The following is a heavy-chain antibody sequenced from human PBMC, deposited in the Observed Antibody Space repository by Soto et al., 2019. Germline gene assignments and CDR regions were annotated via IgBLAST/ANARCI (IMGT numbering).Heavy chain of an antibody. V-gene: IGHV3-23*01. D-gene: IGHD5-18*01. CDR3: AKTTRGYSYGPEDYFDY. J-gene: IGHJ4*02. Sequence: PGGSLRLSCAASGFTFSSYAMSWVRQAPGKGLEWVSAISGSGGSTYYADSVKGRFTISRDNSKNTLYLQMNSLRAEDTAVYYCAKTTRGYSYGPEDYFDYWGQGTLVTVSS. CDR1: GFTFSSYA. CDR2: ISGSGGST.